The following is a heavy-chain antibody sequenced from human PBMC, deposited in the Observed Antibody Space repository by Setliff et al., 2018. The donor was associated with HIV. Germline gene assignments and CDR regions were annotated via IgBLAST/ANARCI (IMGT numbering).Heavy chain of an antibody. Sequence: SETLSLTCAVYGGSLSGYYWSWIRQPPGKGLEWIGEINDSGTTNYNPSLKSRVTVSVDMSKNQFSLRLESMTAADTAMYYCARVSTAVTAAPLDYWSQGTLVTVSS. D-gene: IGHD4-17*01. CDR3: ARVSTAVTAAPLDY. CDR2: INDSGTT. CDR1: GGSLSGYY. J-gene: IGHJ4*02. V-gene: IGHV4-34*01.